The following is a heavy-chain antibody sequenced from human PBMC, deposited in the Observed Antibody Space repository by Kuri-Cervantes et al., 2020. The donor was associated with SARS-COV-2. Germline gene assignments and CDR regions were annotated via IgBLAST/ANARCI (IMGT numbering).Heavy chain of an antibody. CDR3: ARVDIGFDSGKYYNFVGWFDP. D-gene: IGHD3-10*01. CDR1: GYTFTGYY. Sequence: SVNVSCKAFGYTFTGYYMHWVRQAPGPGLEWVGGISPIFGKAKYAQKFQGRVTISADESTRTVYMELTSLRFEDAATYYCARVDIGFDSGKYYNFVGWFDPWGQGTLVTVSS. CDR2: ISPIFGKA. V-gene: IGHV1-69*13. J-gene: IGHJ5*02.